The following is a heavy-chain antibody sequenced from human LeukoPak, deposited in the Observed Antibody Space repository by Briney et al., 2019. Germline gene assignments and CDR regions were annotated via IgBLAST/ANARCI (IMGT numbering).Heavy chain of an antibody. CDR2: ISAYNGNT. D-gene: IGHD4-23*01. V-gene: IGHV1-18*01. CDR3: ARDSIVQNGNSASFDY. Sequence: ASVKVSCKASGYTFTSYGISWVRQAPGQGLEWMGWISAYNGNTNYAQKLQGRVTMTTDTSTSTAYMELRSLRSDDTAVYYCARDSIVQNGNSASFDYWGQGTLVTVSS. CDR1: GYTFTSYG. J-gene: IGHJ4*02.